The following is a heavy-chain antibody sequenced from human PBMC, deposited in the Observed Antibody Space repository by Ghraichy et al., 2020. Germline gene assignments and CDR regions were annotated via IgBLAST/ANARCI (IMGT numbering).Heavy chain of an antibody. CDR3: AKFDCDGECYNMA. D-gene: IGHD2-21*01. J-gene: IGHJ5*02. V-gene: IGHV3-73*01. Sequence: GGSLRLSCAASGFNFVGSTIHWVRQASGKGLEWVGRIRIKAFNYATEYGASVKGRSTISREDSSHTAYLHMNSLKAEDTAIYYCAKFDCDGECYNMAWGQGTLVTVSS. CDR1: GFNFVGST. CDR2: IRIKAFNYAT.